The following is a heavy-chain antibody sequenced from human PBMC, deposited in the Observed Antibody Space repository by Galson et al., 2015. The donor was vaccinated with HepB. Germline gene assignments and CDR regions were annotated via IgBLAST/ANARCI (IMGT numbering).Heavy chain of an antibody. CDR3: ARGTSYSSSWGDAFDI. CDR1: GYTFTSYG. D-gene: IGHD6-13*01. Sequence: SVKVSCKASGYTFTSYGISWVRQAPGQGLEWMGWISAYSGNTNYAQKLQGRVTMTTDTSASTAYMELRSLRSDDTAVYYCARGTSYSSSWGDAFDIWGQGTMVTVSS. J-gene: IGHJ3*02. V-gene: IGHV1-18*04. CDR2: ISAYSGNT.